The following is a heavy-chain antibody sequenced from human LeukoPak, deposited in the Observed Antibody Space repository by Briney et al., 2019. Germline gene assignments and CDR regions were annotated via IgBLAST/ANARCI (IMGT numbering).Heavy chain of an antibody. V-gene: IGHV3-48*03. Sequence: GGSLRLSCAASGFTFSSYEMNWVRQAPGKGLEWVSYISSSGSTIYYADSVKGRFTISRDSAKNSLYLQMNSLRAEDTALYYCARGPSPGPYYMDVWGKGTTVTVSS. CDR1: GFTFSSYE. CDR3: ARGPSPGPYYMDV. J-gene: IGHJ6*03. CDR2: ISSSGSTI.